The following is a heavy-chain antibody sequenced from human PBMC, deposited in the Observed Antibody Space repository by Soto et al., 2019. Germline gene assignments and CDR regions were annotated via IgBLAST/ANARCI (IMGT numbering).Heavy chain of an antibody. D-gene: IGHD3-9*01. Sequence: SLRLSCAASGFTFSSYAMHWVRQAPGKGLEWVAVISYDGSNKYYADSVKGRFTISRDNSKNTLYLQMNSLRAEDTAVYYCARDYGSTYYDILTGYHYANWLDPWGQGTLVTVYS. CDR1: GFTFSSYA. CDR2: ISYDGSNK. J-gene: IGHJ5*02. CDR3: ARDYGSTYYDILTGYHYANWLDP. V-gene: IGHV3-30-3*01.